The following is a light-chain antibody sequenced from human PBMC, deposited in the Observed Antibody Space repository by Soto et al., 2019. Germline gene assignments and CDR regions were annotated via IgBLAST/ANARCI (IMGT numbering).Light chain of an antibody. CDR1: QSLLYSNGYNY. CDR3: MQALQTRT. V-gene: IGKV2-28*01. Sequence: DIVMTQSPLSLPVTPGEPASISCRSSQSLLYSNGYNYLDWYLQKPGQSPQLLIYLGSNRASGVPDRFSGSGSGTDFTLKIGKVEAEDVGVYYCMQALQTRTFGQGTKVEI. CDR2: LGS. J-gene: IGKJ1*01.